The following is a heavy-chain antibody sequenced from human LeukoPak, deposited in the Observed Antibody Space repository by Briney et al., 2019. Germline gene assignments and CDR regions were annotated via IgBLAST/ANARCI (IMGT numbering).Heavy chain of an antibody. CDR1: GFTFSSYA. D-gene: IGHD4-17*01. CDR2: ISGSGGST. CDR3: ARDRLTTVTTFHFDY. V-gene: IGHV3-23*01. Sequence: GGSLRLSCAASGFTFSSYAMSWVRQAPGKGLEWVSAISGSGGSTYYADSVKGRFTTSRDNPKNTLYLQMNSLRAEDTAMYYCARDRLTTVTTFHFDYWGQGTLVTVSS. J-gene: IGHJ4*02.